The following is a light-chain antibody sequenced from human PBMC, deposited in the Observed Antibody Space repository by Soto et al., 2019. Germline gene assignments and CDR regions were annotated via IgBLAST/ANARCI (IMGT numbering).Light chain of an antibody. Sequence: EIVLTQSPATLSLSAGDKATLSCRASQTVYSNYLAWYQQKPGQAPRLLVYGASDRAAGVPSRFSGSGSGTDFTLTISSLEPEDFAVYFCQHYIMSPTTFGPGTKV. CDR3: QHYIMSPTT. J-gene: IGKJ3*01. V-gene: IGKV3-20*01. CDR2: GAS. CDR1: QTVYSNY.